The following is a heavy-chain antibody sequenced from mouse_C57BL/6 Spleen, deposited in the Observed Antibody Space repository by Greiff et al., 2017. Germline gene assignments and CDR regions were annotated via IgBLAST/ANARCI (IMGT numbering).Heavy chain of an antibody. CDR1: GYAFSSSW. J-gene: IGHJ2*01. CDR2: IYPGDGDT. Sequence: VVEPGASVKISCKASGYAFSSSWMNWVKQRPGKGLEWIGRIYPGDGDTNYNGKFKGKATLTADKSSSTAYMQLSSLTSEDSAVYFCARGVVTTYFDYWGQGTTLTVSS. V-gene: IGHV1-82*01. D-gene: IGHD2-1*01. CDR3: ARGVVTTYFDY.